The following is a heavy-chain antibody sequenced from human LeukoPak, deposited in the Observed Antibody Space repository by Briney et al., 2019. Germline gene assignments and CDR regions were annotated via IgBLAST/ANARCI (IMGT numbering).Heavy chain of an antibody. Sequence: GESLKISCKGSGYSFTSYWIGWVRQMPGKGLEWMGIIYPGDSDTRYSPSFQGQVTISADKSISTAYLQWSSLKASDTAMYHCARHAGLNWNDPYYFDYWGQGTLVTVSS. CDR2: IYPGDSDT. V-gene: IGHV5-51*01. CDR3: ARHAGLNWNDPYYFDY. D-gene: IGHD1-1*01. CDR1: GYSFTSYW. J-gene: IGHJ4*02.